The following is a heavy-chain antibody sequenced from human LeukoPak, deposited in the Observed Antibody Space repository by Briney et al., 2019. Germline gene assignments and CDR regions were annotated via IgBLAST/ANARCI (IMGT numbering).Heavy chain of an antibody. Sequence: ASVKVSCKASGYTFTSYDINWVRQATGQGLEWMGWMNPNSGNTGYAQKFQGRVTMTRNTSISTAYMELSSLRSEDTAVYYCARGAYYDSSGYYYGDYWGQGTLVTVSS. D-gene: IGHD3-22*01. CDR3: ARGAYYDSSGYYYGDY. CDR1: GYTFTSYD. J-gene: IGHJ4*02. V-gene: IGHV1-8*01. CDR2: MNPNSGNT.